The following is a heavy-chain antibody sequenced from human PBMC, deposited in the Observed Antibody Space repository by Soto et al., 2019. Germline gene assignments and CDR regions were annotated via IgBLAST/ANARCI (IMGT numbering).Heavy chain of an antibody. D-gene: IGHD3-10*01. V-gene: IGHV4-59*01. CDR3: ARVRGYSPRNWFDP. Sequence: SETLSLTCTGSCGSISSYYWSWIRQPSGKGLEWIGYIYYSGSTNYNPSLKSRVTISVDTSKNQFSLKLSSVTAADTAVYYCARVRGYSPRNWFDPWGQGTLVTVSS. CDR2: IYYSGST. CDR1: CGSISSYY. J-gene: IGHJ5*02.